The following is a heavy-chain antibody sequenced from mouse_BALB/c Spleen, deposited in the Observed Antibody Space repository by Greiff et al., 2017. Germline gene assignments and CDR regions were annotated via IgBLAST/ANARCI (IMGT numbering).Heavy chain of an antibody. D-gene: IGHD2-1*01. V-gene: IGHV1-7*01. CDR3: AEGAGKLPRYFDV. Sequence: QVQLKEPGAELVRPGASVKLSCKASGYTFTSYWMHWVKQRPGQGLEWIGYINPSTGYTEYNQKFKDKATLTADKSSSTAYMQLSSLTSEDSAVYYCAEGAGKLPRYFDVWGAGTTVTVSS. CDR1: GYTFTSYW. CDR2: INPSTGYT. J-gene: IGHJ1*01.